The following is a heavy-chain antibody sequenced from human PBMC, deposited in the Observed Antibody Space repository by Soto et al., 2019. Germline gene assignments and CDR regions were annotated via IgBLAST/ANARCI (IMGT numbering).Heavy chain of an antibody. Sequence: GGSLRLSCAASGFTFSSYAMHWVRQAPGKGLEWVAVISHDRSNTYYSDSVKGRFTISRDNSKNTLSLQMNSLRPEDTAVYYCAKVTRRHGILYAMDVWGQGTTVTVCS. V-gene: IGHV3-30*18. CDR1: GFTFSSYA. D-gene: IGHD1-1*01. CDR3: AKVTRRHGILYAMDV. CDR2: ISHDRSNT. J-gene: IGHJ6*02.